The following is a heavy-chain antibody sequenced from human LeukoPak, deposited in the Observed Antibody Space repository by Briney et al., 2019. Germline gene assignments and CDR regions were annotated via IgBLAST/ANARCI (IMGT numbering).Heavy chain of an antibody. CDR2: ISSSSSYI. Sequence: GGSLRLSCAASGFTFSSYSMNWVRQAPGKGLEWVSSISSSSSYIYYADSVKGRFTISRDNSKNTLYLQMNSLRAEGTAVYYCARDYFAGGYSYGIDYWGQGTLVTVSS. J-gene: IGHJ4*02. V-gene: IGHV3-21*01. CDR1: GFTFSSYS. CDR3: ARDYFAGGYSYGIDY. D-gene: IGHD5-18*01.